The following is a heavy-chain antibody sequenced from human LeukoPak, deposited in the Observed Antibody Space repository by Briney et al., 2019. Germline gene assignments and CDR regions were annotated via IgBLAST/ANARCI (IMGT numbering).Heavy chain of an antibody. CDR3: TRARCSSTSCYLPY. CDR1: GYTFTGYY. J-gene: IGHJ4*02. V-gene: IGHV1-2*02. Sequence: ASVKVSCKASGYTFTGYYMHWVRQAPGQGLEWMGWINPNSGGTNYAQKFQGRVTMTRDTSISTAYMELSRLRSDDTAVYYCTRARCSSTSCYLPYWGQGTLVTVSS. D-gene: IGHD2-2*01. CDR2: INPNSGGT.